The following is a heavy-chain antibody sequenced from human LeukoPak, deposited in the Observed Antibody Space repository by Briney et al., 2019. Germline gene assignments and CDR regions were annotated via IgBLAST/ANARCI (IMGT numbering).Heavy chain of an antibody. J-gene: IGHJ4*02. CDR1: GFTFSSYG. Sequence: SGGSLRHSCAASGFTFSSYGMSWVRQAPGKGLEWVSAISGSGGSTYYADSVKGRFTISRGNSKNTLYLQMNSLRAEDTAVYYCAKLGLIVVVPAAGDYWGQGTLVTVSS. CDR2: ISGSGGST. D-gene: IGHD2-2*01. V-gene: IGHV3-23*01. CDR3: AKLGLIVVVPAAGDY.